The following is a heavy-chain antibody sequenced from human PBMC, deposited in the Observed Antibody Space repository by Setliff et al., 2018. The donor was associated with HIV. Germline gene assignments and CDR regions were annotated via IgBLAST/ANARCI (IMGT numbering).Heavy chain of an antibody. CDR3: ARGSGSNSVDY. J-gene: IGHJ4*02. D-gene: IGHD2-15*01. CDR2: ISGTGLNT. Sequence: PGGSLRLSCAASGFTFSNYAMSWVRQAPGKGLEWVSSISGTGLNTYYSDSVKGRFAISRGNSKDTLYLQMNSLGAEDTAVYYCARGSGSNSVDYWGQGTLVTVSS. CDR1: GFTFSNYA. V-gene: IGHV3-23*01.